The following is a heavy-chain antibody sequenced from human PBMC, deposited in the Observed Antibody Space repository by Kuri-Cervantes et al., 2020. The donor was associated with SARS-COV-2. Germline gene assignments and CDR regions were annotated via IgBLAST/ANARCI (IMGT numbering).Heavy chain of an antibody. CDR1: GFTFSSYE. V-gene: IGHV3-48*03. Sequence: GESLKISCAASGFTFSSYEMNWVRQASGKGLEWVSYISSSGSTIYYADSVKGRFTISRDNAKNSLYLQMNSLRAEDTAVYYCAPRGEGSGLDYWGQGTLVTVSS. CDR3: APRGEGSGLDY. D-gene: IGHD3-16*01. J-gene: IGHJ4*02. CDR2: ISSSGSTI.